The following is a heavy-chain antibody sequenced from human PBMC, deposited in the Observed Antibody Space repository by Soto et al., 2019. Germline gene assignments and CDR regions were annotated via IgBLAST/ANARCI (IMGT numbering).Heavy chain of an antibody. V-gene: IGHV1-69*13. CDR1: GGTFSSYA. CDR3: AKGLLIMVRKVIIPPRYYYGMDV. J-gene: IGHJ6*02. Sequence: ASVKVSCKASGGTFSSYAISWVRQAPGQGLEWMGGIIPIFGTANYAQKFQGRVTITADESTSTAYMELSSLRAEDTAVYYCAKGLLIMVRKVIIPPRYYYGMDVWGQGTTVTVSS. CDR2: IIPIFGTA. D-gene: IGHD3-10*01.